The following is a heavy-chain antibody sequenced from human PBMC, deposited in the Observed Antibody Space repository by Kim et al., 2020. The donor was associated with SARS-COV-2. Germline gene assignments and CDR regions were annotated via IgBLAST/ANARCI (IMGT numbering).Heavy chain of an antibody. J-gene: IGHJ6*02. CDR1: GYSFTSYW. D-gene: IGHD3-22*01. CDR3: ARQAPRRYYDSSGYYYYYGMDV. V-gene: IGHV5-10-1*01. CDR2: IDPSDSYT. Sequence: GESLKISCKGSGYSFTSYWISWVRQMPGKGLEWMGRIDPSDSYTNYSPSFQGHVTISADKSISTAYLQWSSLKASDTAMYYCARQAPRRYYDSSGYYYYYGMDVWGQGTTVTVSS.